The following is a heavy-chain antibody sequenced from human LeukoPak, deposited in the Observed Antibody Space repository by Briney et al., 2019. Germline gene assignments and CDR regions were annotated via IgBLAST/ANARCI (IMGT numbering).Heavy chain of an antibody. J-gene: IGHJ5*02. D-gene: IGHD4-23*01. V-gene: IGHV1-18*01. CDR1: GYTFTSYD. CDR3: ARGVSGVTPP. CDR2: INTNNGNT. Sequence: GASVKVSCKTSGYTFTSYDISWVRQAPGQGPEWLGWINTNNGNTHHAQSLQDRVTLTTDTSTSTAYMELRSLKSDDTAIYYCARGVSGVTPPWGQGTLVIVSS.